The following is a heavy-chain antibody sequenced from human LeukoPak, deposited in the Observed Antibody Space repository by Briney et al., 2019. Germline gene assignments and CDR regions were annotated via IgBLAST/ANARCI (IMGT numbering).Heavy chain of an antibody. D-gene: IGHD2-8*01. V-gene: IGHV3-23*01. J-gene: IGHJ4*02. Sequence: GGSLRLSCTASGFTISSYGMSWVRQAPGKGLEWVSAISGSADSTYYADSVKGRFTISRDSSKNTLYLQMGSLRAEDTAIYYCAKDSPVCTYWGQGTLVTVSS. CDR2: ISGSADST. CDR1: GFTISSYG. CDR3: AKDSPVCTY.